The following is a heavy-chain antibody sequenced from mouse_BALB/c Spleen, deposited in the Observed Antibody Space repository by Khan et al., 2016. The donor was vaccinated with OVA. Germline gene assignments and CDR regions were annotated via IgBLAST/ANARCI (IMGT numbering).Heavy chain of an antibody. CDR1: GYTFTNYW. J-gene: IGHJ3*01. CDR3: TRGGVDGSAFAY. Sequence: QVQLQQPGIELVRPGASVKLSCKASGYTFTNYWINWVKQRPGQGLEWIGNIYPSDSYTNYNQKFKDKATFTVDKSSSTAYMHLSRRTSEDSAVYDCTRGGVDGSAFAYWGQGTLVTVSA. CDR2: IYPSDSYT. D-gene: IGHD2-3*01. V-gene: IGHV1-69*02.